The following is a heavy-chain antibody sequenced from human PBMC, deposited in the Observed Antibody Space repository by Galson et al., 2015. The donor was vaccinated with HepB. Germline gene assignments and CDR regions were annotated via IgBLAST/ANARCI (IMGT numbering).Heavy chain of an antibody. Sequence: SLRLSCATSGFIFRYYSIHWVRQAPGKGLEWVVLISYDGSNKSYADSVKGRLTISRDNSKNTLYLQMDSLRPDDTAVYYCARDKGGSYYFDYWGQGTLVTVSS. J-gene: IGHJ4*02. CDR3: ARDKGGSYYFDY. V-gene: IGHV3-30*04. CDR2: ISYDGSNK. D-gene: IGHD1-26*01. CDR1: GFIFRYYS.